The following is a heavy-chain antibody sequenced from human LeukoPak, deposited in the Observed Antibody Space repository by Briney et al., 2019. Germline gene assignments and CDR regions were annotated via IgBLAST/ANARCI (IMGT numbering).Heavy chain of an antibody. Sequence: DPSETLSLTCAVYGGSFSGYYWSWIRQPPGKGLEWIGEINHSGSTNYNPSLKSRVTISVDTSKNQFSLKLSSVTAVDTAVYYCARGGKSIAARPPYYYGMDVWGQGTTVTVSS. V-gene: IGHV4-34*01. CDR2: INHSGST. J-gene: IGHJ6*02. CDR3: ARGGKSIAARPPYYYGMDV. D-gene: IGHD6-6*01. CDR1: GGSFSGYY.